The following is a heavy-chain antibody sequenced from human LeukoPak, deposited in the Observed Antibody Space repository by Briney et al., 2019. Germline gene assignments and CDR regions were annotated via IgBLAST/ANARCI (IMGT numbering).Heavy chain of an antibody. J-gene: IGHJ3*02. CDR2: MNPNSGNT. V-gene: IGHV1-8*03. CDR3: ARGLGYCSGGSCYRFGFDI. CDR1: GYTFTCYD. Sequence: ASVKVSCKASGYTFTCYDINWVRQATGQGLEWMGWMNPNSGNTGYAQKFQGRVTIARNTSITTAYMELSSLRSEDTAVYYCARGLGYCSGGSCYRFGFDIWGQGTMVTVSS. D-gene: IGHD2-15*01.